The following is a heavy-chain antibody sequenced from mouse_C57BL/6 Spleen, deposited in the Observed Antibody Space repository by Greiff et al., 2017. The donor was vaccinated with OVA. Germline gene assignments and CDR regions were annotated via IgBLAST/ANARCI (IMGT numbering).Heavy chain of an antibody. V-gene: IGHV14-4*01. J-gene: IGHJ4*01. CDR2: IDPENGDT. Sequence: EVQLQQSGAELVRPGASVKLSCTASGFNIKDDYMHWVKQRPEQGLEWIGWIDPENGDTEYASKFQGKATITADTSSNTAYLQLSILTSEDSAVYYFTTGDGYDVYYAMDHWGQGTSVTVSS. D-gene: IGHD2-2*01. CDR1: GFNIKDDY. CDR3: TTGDGYDVYYAMDH.